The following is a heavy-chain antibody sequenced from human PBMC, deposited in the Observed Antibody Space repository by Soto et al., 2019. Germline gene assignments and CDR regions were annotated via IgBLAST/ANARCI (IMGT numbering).Heavy chain of an antibody. CDR1: GDTFTDYY. CDR2: VNPSGGHT. J-gene: IGHJ4*02. CDR3: ASGGHVVVVPAALDY. Sequence: QVQLMQSGAEVKKPGASVKVSCKASGDTFTDYYIHWVRQAPGQGLEWMGTVNPSGGHTTYAQHFLGRVTMTRDTSTSTLYMELTSLTSDDTAVYYCASGGHVVVVPAALDYWGQGPLVTVSS. D-gene: IGHD2-21*02. V-gene: IGHV1-46*01.